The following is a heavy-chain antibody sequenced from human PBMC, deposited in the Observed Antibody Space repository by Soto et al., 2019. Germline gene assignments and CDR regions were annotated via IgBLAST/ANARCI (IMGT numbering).Heavy chain of an antibody. J-gene: IGHJ4*02. Sequence: QVQLVESGGGVVQPGRSLRLSCAASGFTFSSYGMHWVRQAPGKGLEWVAVIWYDGSNKYYADSVKGRFTISRDNSKNTLYLQMNSLRAEDTAVYYWARGSGEYYDILTGYRFDYWGQGTLVTVSS. CDR3: ARGSGEYYDILTGYRFDY. CDR1: GFTFSSYG. D-gene: IGHD3-9*01. CDR2: IWYDGSNK. V-gene: IGHV3-33*01.